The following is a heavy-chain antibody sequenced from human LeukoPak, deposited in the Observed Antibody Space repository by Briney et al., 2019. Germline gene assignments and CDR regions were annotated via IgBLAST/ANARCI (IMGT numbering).Heavy chain of an antibody. CDR1: GFTFSSYA. Sequence: GGSLRLSCAASGFTFSSYAMSWVRQAPGKGLEWVSAISGSGGSTHYADSVKGRFTISRDNSKNTLYLQMNSLRAEDTAVYYCAKPGYSSSWYYFDYWGQGTLVTVSS. V-gene: IGHV3-23*01. CDR3: AKPGYSSSWYYFDY. CDR2: ISGSGGST. D-gene: IGHD6-13*01. J-gene: IGHJ4*02.